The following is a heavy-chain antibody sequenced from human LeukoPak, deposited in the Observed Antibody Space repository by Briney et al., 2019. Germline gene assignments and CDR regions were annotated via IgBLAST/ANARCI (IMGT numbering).Heavy chain of an antibody. J-gene: IGHJ6*03. CDR3: ARSAPYCSSTSCYDYYYYMDV. D-gene: IGHD2-2*01. Sequence: ASVKVSCKASGYTFTSYDINWVRQATGQGLEWMGWMNPNSGNTGYAQKFQGRVTMTRNTSISTAYMELSSLRSEDTAVYYCARSAPYCSSTSCYDYYYYMDVWGNGTTVTVSS. CDR1: GYTFTSYD. V-gene: IGHV1-8*01. CDR2: MNPNSGNT.